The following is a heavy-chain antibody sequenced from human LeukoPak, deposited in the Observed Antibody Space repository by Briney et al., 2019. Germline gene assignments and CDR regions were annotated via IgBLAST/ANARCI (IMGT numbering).Heavy chain of an antibody. Sequence: SVKVSCKASGGTFSSYAISWVRQAPGQGLEWMGGIIPIFGTANYAQKFQGRVTITADESTSTAYMELSSLRSEDTAVYYCARVSGEIYDFWSGYHYYYGMDVWGQGTTVTVSS. D-gene: IGHD3-3*01. CDR1: GGTFSSYA. V-gene: IGHV1-69*13. CDR2: IIPIFGTA. J-gene: IGHJ6*02. CDR3: ARVSGEIYDFWSGYHYYYGMDV.